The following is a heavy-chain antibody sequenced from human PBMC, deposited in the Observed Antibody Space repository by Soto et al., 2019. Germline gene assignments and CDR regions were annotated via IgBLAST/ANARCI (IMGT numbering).Heavy chain of an antibody. CDR2: IKGDGSEK. J-gene: IGHJ4*02. V-gene: IGHV3-7*05. Sequence: EVQLVESGGDLVQPGGSLRLSSAASGFTFSSHWMSWVRQAPGKGLEWVANIKGDGSEKYYVDSVKGRFTISRDNAKNSLYLQMNSLRVEDTALYYCAKDVRWGQGTLVTVSS. CDR3: AKDVR. CDR1: GFTFSSHW.